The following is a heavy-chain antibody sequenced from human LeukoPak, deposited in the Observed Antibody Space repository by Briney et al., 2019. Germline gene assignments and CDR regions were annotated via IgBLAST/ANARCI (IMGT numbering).Heavy chain of an antibody. Sequence: SGTLSLTCTVSGGSISSSSYYWGWIRQPPVKGLEWIGSIYYSGSTYYNPSLKSRVTISVDTSKNQFSLKLSSVTAADTAVYYCARVVGGSYYSSYFDYWGQGTLVTVSS. CDR3: ARVVGGSYYSSYFDY. CDR2: IYYSGST. J-gene: IGHJ4*02. CDR1: GGSISSSSYY. D-gene: IGHD1-26*01. V-gene: IGHV4-39*07.